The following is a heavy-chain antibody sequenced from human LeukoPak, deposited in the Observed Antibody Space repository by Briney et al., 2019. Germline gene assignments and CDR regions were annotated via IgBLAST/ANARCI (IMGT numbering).Heavy chain of an antibody. CDR1: GYTFTSYG. Sequence: GASVKVSCKASGYTFTSYGINWVRQAPGQGLEWMGWISAYNGNTKYAQKLQGRVTMTRDTSTSTAYMELRSLRSDDTAVYYCARDGHRMYYYESSDYRFDSWGQGTLVTVSS. CDR3: ARDGHRMYYYESSDYRFDS. V-gene: IGHV1-18*01. J-gene: IGHJ4*02. CDR2: ISAYNGNT. D-gene: IGHD3-22*01.